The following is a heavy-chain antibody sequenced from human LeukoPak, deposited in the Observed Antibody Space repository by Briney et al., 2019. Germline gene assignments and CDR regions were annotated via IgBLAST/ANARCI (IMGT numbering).Heavy chain of an antibody. J-gene: IGHJ5*02. D-gene: IGHD4-17*01. CDR1: GGSISSYY. CDR3: ARQTTTTDNWFDP. V-gene: IGHV4-39*01. CDR2: IYYSGST. Sequence: PSETLSLTCTASGGSISSYYWGWIRQPPGKGLEWIGSIYYSGSTYYNPSLKSRVTISVDTSKNQFSLKLSSVTAADTAVYYCARQTTTTDNWFDPWGQGTLVTVSS.